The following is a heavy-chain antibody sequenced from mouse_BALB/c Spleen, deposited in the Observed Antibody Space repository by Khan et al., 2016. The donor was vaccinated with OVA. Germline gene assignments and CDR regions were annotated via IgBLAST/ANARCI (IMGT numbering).Heavy chain of an antibody. J-gene: IGHJ3*01. V-gene: IGHV1-4*01. Sequence: QVQLKQSGAELARPGASVKMSCKASGYTFTSYTIHWIKQRLGQGLEWIGYINPSNGYTNYNQKFKDKATLTTDKSSTTAYLQLSSLTSDDSAVYNCVRDGAYHRNDGWFAYWGQGTLVTVSA. CDR1: GYTFTSYT. CDR2: INPSNGYT. D-gene: IGHD2-14*01. CDR3: VRDGAYHRNDGWFAY.